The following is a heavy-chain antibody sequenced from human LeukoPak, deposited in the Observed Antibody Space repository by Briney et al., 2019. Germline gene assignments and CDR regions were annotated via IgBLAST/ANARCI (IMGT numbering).Heavy chain of an antibody. D-gene: IGHD2-15*01. CDR1: GGSFSGYY. Sequence: PSETLSLTCAGYGGSFSGYYWSWIRQPPGKGLEWIGEINHSGSTNYNPSLKSRVTISVDTSKNQFSLKLSSVTAADTAVYYCARGRRGGGWYWNAFDIWGQGTMVTVSS. V-gene: IGHV4-34*01. CDR2: INHSGST. J-gene: IGHJ3*02. CDR3: ARGRRGGGWYWNAFDI.